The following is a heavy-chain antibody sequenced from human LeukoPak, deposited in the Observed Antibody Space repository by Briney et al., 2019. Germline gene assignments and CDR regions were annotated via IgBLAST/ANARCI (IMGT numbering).Heavy chain of an antibody. CDR2: ISAYNGNT. CDR1: GYTFTSYG. CDR3: ARDRWYYGSGSSPLDY. V-gene: IGHV1-18*04. D-gene: IGHD3-10*01. Sequence: ASVTVSFKASGYTFTSYGISWVRQAPGQGLEWMGRISAYNGNTNYAQKLQGRVTMTTDTSASTAYMELRSLRSDDTAVYYCARDRWYYGSGSSPLDYWGQGALVTVSS. J-gene: IGHJ4*02.